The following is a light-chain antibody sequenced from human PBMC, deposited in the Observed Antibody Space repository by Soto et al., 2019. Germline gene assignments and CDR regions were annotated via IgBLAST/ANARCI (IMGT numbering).Light chain of an antibody. V-gene: IGKV3-20*01. Sequence: EIVLTQSPGTLSLTPGDRATLACRASQSVSSYLAWYQQNPGQAPRLLIYDASNRATGIPDRFSGSGSGTDFTLTISGLQPEDFAVYYCQQYGSSFGQGTKV. J-gene: IGKJ1*01. CDR2: DAS. CDR3: QQYGSS. CDR1: QSVSSY.